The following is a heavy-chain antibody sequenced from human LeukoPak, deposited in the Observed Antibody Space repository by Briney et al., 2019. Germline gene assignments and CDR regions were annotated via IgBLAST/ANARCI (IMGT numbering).Heavy chain of an antibody. CDR2: IYPGDSDT. V-gene: IGHV5-51*01. CDR3: ARLSPGAVAGTFHY. D-gene: IGHD6-19*01. J-gene: IGHJ4*02. CDR1: GYSFTSYW. Sequence: GESLKISCKGSGYSFTSYWIGWVCQMPGKGLEWMGIIYPGDSDTRYSPSFQGQVTISADKSISTAYLQWSSLKASDTAMYYCARLSPGAVAGTFHYWGQGTLSPSPQ.